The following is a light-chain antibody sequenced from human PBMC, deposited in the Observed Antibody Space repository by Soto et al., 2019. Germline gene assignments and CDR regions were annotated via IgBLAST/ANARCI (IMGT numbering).Light chain of an antibody. CDR3: CSYAGSTTYV. J-gene: IGLJ1*01. CDR2: EST. V-gene: IGLV2-23*01. CDR1: SRDVGSYDL. Sequence: QSALTQPASVSGSPGQSITISCTGTSRDVGSYDLVSWYQHHPGKAPKLMIYESTKRPSGVSNRFSGSKSGNTASLAISGLQAEDEADYYCCSYAGSTTYVFGTGTKLTVL.